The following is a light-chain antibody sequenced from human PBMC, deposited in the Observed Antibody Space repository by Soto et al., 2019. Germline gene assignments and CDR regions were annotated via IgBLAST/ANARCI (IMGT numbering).Light chain of an antibody. CDR3: QQSNSTPRT. CDR2: AAT. J-gene: IGKJ4*01. V-gene: IGKV1-39*01. CDR1: QTMSSH. Sequence: DIQMTQSPSSLSASVGDRVTITCRASQTMSSHLNWYQQKPGKAPKLLIYAATSLQSGAPSRFSGSGSGTDFTLTIRSLQPEDFANYYCQQSNSTPRTFGGGTKVDI.